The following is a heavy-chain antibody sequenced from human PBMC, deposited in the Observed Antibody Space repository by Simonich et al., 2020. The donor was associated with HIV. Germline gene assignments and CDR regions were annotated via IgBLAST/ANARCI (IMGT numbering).Heavy chain of an antibody. CDR1: GYTFNGYY. D-gene: IGHD6-13*01. Sequence: QVQLVQSGAEVKKPGASMKVSCKASGYTFNGYYLHWVRQAPGQGLEWMGRINPNSGDTNFAQKFQGRVTMTRDTSISTAYMEVSRLKSDDTAVYFCARGSWGAYYYYGMDVWGQGTTVTVSS. CDR3: ARGSWGAYYYYGMDV. CDR2: INPNSGDT. J-gene: IGHJ6*02. V-gene: IGHV1-2*06.